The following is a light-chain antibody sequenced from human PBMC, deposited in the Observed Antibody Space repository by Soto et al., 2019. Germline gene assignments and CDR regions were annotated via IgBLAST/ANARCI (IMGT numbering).Light chain of an antibody. V-gene: IGKV1-8*01. J-gene: IGKJ2*01. CDR2: AAS. CDR1: QGISSY. Sequence: AIRMTQSPSSFSASTGDRVTITCRASQGISSYLAWYQQKPGKAPKLLIYAASTLQSGVPSRFSGSGSGTDFTLTISCLQSEEFATYYCQQYYSYPGYTFGQGTKLEIK. CDR3: QQYYSYPGYT.